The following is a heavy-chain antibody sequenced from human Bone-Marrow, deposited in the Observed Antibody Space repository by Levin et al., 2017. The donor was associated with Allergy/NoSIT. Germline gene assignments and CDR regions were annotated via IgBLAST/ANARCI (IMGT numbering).Heavy chain of an antibody. CDR1: GFTFSSYS. Sequence: PGGSLRLSCAASGFTFSSYSMNLVRQAPGKGLEWVSSISSSSTYIYYADSVKGRFTVSRDNAKNSLYLQMSSLRAEDTAVYHCARPKTRSIFGVITTYYYYAMDVWGQGTSVTVSS. D-gene: IGHD3-3*01. CDR2: ISSSSTYI. CDR3: ARPKTRSIFGVITTYYYYAMDV. V-gene: IGHV3-21*01. J-gene: IGHJ6*02.